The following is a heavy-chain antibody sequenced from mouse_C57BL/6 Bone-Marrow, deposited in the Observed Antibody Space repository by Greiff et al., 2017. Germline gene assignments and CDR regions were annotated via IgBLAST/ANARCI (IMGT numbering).Heavy chain of an antibody. V-gene: IGHV1-81*01. CDR1: GYTFTSYG. D-gene: IGHD1-1*01. Sequence: QVQLKESGAELARPGASVKLSCKASGYTFTSYGISWVKQRTGQGLEWIGEIYPRSGNTYYNEKFKGKAKLTADKSSSTAYMELRSLTSEDSAVYFCARVPHYYGSSWAMDYWGQGTSVTVSS. CDR3: ARVPHYYGSSWAMDY. J-gene: IGHJ4*01. CDR2: IYPRSGNT.